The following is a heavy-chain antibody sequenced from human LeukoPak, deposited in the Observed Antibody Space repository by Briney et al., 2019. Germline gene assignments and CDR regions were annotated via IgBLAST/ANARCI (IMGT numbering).Heavy chain of an antibody. V-gene: IGHV3-53*05. J-gene: IGHJ4*02. CDR2: IYRGGTT. CDR1: GFTVSSNY. CDR3: AKDQIVVTYYFDY. Sequence: GGSLRLSCAASGFTVSSNYMTWVRQAPGKGLQWVSVIYRGGTTYYADSVKGRFTISRDTSKNTLYLQMNSLRAEDTAVYYCAKDQIVVTYYFDYWGQGTLVTVSS. D-gene: IGHD3-22*01.